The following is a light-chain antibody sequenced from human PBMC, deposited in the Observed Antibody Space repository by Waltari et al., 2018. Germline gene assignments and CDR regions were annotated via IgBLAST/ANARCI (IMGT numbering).Light chain of an antibody. CDR1: QSVSTF. CDR3: QQRANWPPLT. CDR2: HAS. J-gene: IGKJ4*01. Sequence: EIVLTQSRATLSLAPGERATLSCRASQSVSTFLAWYQQKPGQAPRLLIYHASTRATGIPARFSGSGSGTDFTLTISSLEPEDFAVYYCQQRANWPPLTFGGGTKVEI. V-gene: IGKV3-11*01.